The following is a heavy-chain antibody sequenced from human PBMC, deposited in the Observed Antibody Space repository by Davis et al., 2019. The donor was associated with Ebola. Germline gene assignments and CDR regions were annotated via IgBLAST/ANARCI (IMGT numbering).Heavy chain of an antibody. CDR2: IIPIFRTS. D-gene: IGHD6-19*01. Sequence: AASVKVSCKIFGGTFSSYAISWVRQAPGQGLEWMGGIIPIFRTSNYAQKFQGRVTITADESTSTAYMELSSLRHDDTAVYYCARDPFTDLAVLFYFDPWGQGTLVTVSS. CDR3: ARDPFTDLAVLFYFDP. CDR1: GGTFSSYA. J-gene: IGHJ5*02. V-gene: IGHV1-69*13.